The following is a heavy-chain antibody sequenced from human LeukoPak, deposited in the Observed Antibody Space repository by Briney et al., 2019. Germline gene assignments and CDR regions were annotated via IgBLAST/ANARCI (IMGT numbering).Heavy chain of an antibody. CDR1: GGSISSGGYS. Sequence: PSETLSLTCAVSGGSISSGGYSWSWIRQPPGKGLEWIGYIYHSGSTYYNPSLKSRVTISVDRSKNQFSLKLSSVTAADTAVYYCARAGQSGGNSRFALIDAFDIWGQGTMVTVSS. CDR3: ARAGQSGGNSRFALIDAFDI. CDR2: IYHSGST. V-gene: IGHV4-30-2*01. D-gene: IGHD2-21*02. J-gene: IGHJ3*02.